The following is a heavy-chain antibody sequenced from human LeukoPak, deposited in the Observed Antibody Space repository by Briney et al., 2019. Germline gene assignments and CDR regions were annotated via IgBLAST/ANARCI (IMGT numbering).Heavy chain of an antibody. Sequence: GGSLRLSCAASGFTVSSSYMNWVRQAPGRGLEWVSGISGNGGGTYYADSVKGRFTISRDNSKNTLYLQMNSLRAEDTAVYYCAKLYYDYIWGSYRYYFFDSWGQGTLSTVSS. CDR1: GFTVSSSY. CDR3: AKLYYDYIWGSYRYYFFDS. CDR2: ISGNGGGT. V-gene: IGHV3-23*01. D-gene: IGHD3-16*02. J-gene: IGHJ4*02.